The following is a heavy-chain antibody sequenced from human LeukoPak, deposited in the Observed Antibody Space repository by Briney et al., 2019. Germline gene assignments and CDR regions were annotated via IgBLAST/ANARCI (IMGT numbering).Heavy chain of an antibody. CDR3: ARGSVWGSYPNWFDP. D-gene: IGHD3-16*02. CDR2: IYTSGST. Sequence: PSETLSLTCTVSGGSISSYYWSWIRQPAGKGLEWIGRIYTSGSTNYNPSLKRRVTMSADTSKNQFSLKLSSVTAADTAVYYCARGSVWGSYPNWFDPWGQGTLVTVSS. V-gene: IGHV4-4*07. CDR1: GGSISSYY. J-gene: IGHJ5*02.